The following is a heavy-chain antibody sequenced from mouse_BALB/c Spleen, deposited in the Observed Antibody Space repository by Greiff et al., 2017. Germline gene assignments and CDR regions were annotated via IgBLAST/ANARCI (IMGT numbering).Heavy chain of an antibody. D-gene: IGHD1-1*01. Sequence: EVQLVESGGDLVKPGGSLKLSCAASGFTFSSYGMSWVRQTPDKRLEWVATISSGGSYTYYPDSVKGRFTISSDNAKNTLYLQMSSLKSEDTAMYYCARRDGSSYFDYWGQGNTLTVSS. CDR1: GFTFSSYG. CDR2: ISSGGSYT. V-gene: IGHV5-6*01. J-gene: IGHJ2*01. CDR3: ARRDGSSYFDY.